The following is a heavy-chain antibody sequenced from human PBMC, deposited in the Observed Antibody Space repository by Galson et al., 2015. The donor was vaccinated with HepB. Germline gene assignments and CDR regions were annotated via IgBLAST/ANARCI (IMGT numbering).Heavy chain of an antibody. D-gene: IGHD3-10*01. J-gene: IGHJ2*01. V-gene: IGHV3-33*01. CDR2: IWYDGSNK. CDR1: GFTFSSYG. CDR3: ARDPGVRGVMSWYFDL. Sequence: SLRLSCAASGFTFSSYGMHWVRQAPGKGLEWVAVIWYDGSNKYYADSVKGRFTISRDNSKNTLYLQMNSLRAEDTAVYYCARDPGVRGVMSWYFDLWGRGTLVTVSS.